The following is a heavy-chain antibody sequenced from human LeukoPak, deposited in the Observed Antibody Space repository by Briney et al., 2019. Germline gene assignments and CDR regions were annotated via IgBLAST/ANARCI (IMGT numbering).Heavy chain of an antibody. CDR2: ITDNGRNV. J-gene: IGHJ4*02. CDR3: ARDLYRIVVVPHYFDY. V-gene: IGHV3-48*04. Sequence: GGSLRLSCAASGFTFSSYGMHWVRQAPGKGLEWVSYITDNGRNVYYADSVKGRFTISRDNAKNSLYLQMNSLRAEDTAVYYCARDLYRIVVVPHYFDYWGQGTLVTVSS. D-gene: IGHD3-22*01. CDR1: GFTFSSYG.